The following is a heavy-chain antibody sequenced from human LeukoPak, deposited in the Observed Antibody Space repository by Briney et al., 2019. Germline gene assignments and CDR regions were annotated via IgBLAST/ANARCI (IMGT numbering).Heavy chain of an antibody. CDR2: IYSGGST. D-gene: IGHD2-15*01. J-gene: IGHJ4*02. V-gene: IGHV3-66*01. CDR3: ARGRPSYCSGGSCSEYYFDY. Sequence: GGSLRLSCAASGFTVSSNYMSWVRQAPGKGLEWVSVIYSGGSTYYADSVKGRFTISRDNSKNTLYPQMNSLRAEDTAVYYCARGRPSYCSGGSCSEYYFDYWGQGTLVTVSS. CDR1: GFTVSSNY.